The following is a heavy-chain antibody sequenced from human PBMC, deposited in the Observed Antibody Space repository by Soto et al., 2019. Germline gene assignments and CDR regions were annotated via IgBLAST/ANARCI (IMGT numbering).Heavy chain of an antibody. CDR2: INSDGSST. Sequence: GGSLRLSCAASGFTFSSYWMHWVRQAPGKGLVWVSRINSDGSSTSYADSVKGRFTISRDNAKNTLYLQMNSLRAEDTAVDDCARSPSSPDDSSGYPRGYYYYGMDVWGQGTTVTVSS. V-gene: IGHV3-74*01. J-gene: IGHJ6*02. CDR3: ARSPSSPDDSSGYPRGYYYYGMDV. D-gene: IGHD3-22*01. CDR1: GFTFSSYW.